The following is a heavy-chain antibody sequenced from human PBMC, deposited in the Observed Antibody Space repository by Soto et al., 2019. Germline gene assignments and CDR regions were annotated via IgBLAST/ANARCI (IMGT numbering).Heavy chain of an antibody. Sequence: EVQLVESGGGLVQPGGSLRLSCAASGFTVSSNYMSWVRQAPGKGLEWVSVIYSGGSTYYADSVKGRFTISRDNSKXPLYLQMNSLRAEDTAVYYCAREGAAESYYYGMDVWGQGTTVTVSS. CDR2: IYSGGST. J-gene: IGHJ6*02. CDR1: GFTVSSNY. D-gene: IGHD6-13*01. V-gene: IGHV3-66*01. CDR3: AREGAAESYYYGMDV.